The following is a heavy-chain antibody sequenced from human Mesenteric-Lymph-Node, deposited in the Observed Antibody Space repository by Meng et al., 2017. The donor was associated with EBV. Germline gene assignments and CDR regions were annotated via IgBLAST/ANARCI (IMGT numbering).Heavy chain of an antibody. CDR2: IIHGGSP. Sequence: VQLRQWGAGLLKPSETLSRTCAVYGGSFSGYYWSWIRQPPGKGLEWIGEIIHGGSPSYNPSLKSRVTISIDTSKNQLSLMLSSVTAADTAVYYCARRPTGIDYWGQGTLVTVSS. J-gene: IGHJ4*02. V-gene: IGHV4-34*12. CDR3: ARRPTGIDY. D-gene: IGHD2-8*02. CDR1: GGSFSGYY.